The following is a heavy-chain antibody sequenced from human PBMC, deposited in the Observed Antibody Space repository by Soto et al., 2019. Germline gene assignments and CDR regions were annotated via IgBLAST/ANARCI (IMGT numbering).Heavy chain of an antibody. Sequence: QVQLVQSGAEVKKPGSSVKVSCKASGGTFSSYTISWVRQAAGQGLEWMGRIIPILGIANYAQKFQGRVTITGDKSTSTPYMELSSLRSEDTAVYYCARYGSGSSPYYYGMDVWGQGTTVTASS. CDR3: ARYGSGSSPYYYGMDV. CDR2: IIPILGIA. J-gene: IGHJ6*02. D-gene: IGHD3-10*01. CDR1: GGTFSSYT. V-gene: IGHV1-69*02.